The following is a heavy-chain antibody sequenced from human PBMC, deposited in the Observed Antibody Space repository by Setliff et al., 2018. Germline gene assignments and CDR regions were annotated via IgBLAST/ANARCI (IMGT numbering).Heavy chain of an antibody. CDR3: ARGGPYCSSTSCYKVYNWFDP. D-gene: IGHD2-2*02. Sequence: SETLSLTCAVYGGSFSGYYWSWIRQPPGKGLEWIGEINHSGSTNYNPSLKSRVTISVDKSKNQFFLKLSSVTAADTAVYYCARGGPYCSSTSCYKVYNWFDPWGQGTLVTVSS. J-gene: IGHJ5*02. V-gene: IGHV4-34*01. CDR2: INHSGST. CDR1: GGSFSGYY.